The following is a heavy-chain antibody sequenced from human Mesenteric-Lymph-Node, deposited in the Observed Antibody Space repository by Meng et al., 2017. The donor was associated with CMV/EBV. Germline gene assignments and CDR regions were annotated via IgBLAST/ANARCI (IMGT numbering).Heavy chain of an antibody. CDR1: GFTFSSYW. D-gene: IGHD4-11*01. V-gene: IGHV3-7*01. Sequence: GESLKISCAASGFTFSSYWMSWVRQAPGKGLEWVANIKQDGSEKYYVDSVKGRFTISRDNAKNSLYLQMNSLSAEDTATYYCAKFDYNLYYFDYWGQGTLVTVSS. CDR2: IKQDGSEK. J-gene: IGHJ4*02. CDR3: AKFDYNLYYFDY.